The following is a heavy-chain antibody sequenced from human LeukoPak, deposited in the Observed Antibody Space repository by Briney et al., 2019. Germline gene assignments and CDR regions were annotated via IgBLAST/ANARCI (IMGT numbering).Heavy chain of an antibody. CDR3: ARYPSGSYYYYYMDV. CDR1: GFTFSSYW. D-gene: IGHD1-26*01. V-gene: IGHV3-7*01. CDR2: IKQDGSEK. Sequence: PGGSLRLSCAASGFTFSSYWVSWVRQAPGKGLEWVANIKQDGSEKYYVDSVKGRFTISRDNAKNSLYLQMNSLRAEDTAVYYCARYPSGSYYYYYMDVWGKGTTVTVSS. J-gene: IGHJ6*03.